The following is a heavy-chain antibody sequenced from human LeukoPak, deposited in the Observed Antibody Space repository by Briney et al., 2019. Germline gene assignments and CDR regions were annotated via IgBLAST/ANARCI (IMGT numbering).Heavy chain of an antibody. CDR3: ATDNQLRQYYFDY. D-gene: IGHD2-2*01. J-gene: IGHJ4*02. CDR1: GYTFTSYD. V-gene: IGHV1-8*01. CDR2: MNPNSDNT. Sequence: ASVKVSCKASGYTFTSYDINWVRQATGQGLEWMGWMNPNSDNTGYAQKFQGRVTMTRNTSISTAYMELSRLRSDDTAVYYCATDNQLRQYYFDYWGQGTLVTVSS.